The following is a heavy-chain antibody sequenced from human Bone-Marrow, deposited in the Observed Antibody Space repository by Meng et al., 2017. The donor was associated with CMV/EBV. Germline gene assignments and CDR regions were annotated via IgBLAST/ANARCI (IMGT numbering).Heavy chain of an antibody. J-gene: IGHJ4*02. D-gene: IGHD1-26*01. Sequence: SETLSLTCAVYGGSFSGYYWSWIRQPPGKGLEWIGEINHSGSTNYNPSLKSRVTISVDTSKNQFSLKLSSVTAADTAVYYCARDYSGSYLLDYWGQGTLVTVYS. V-gene: IGHV4-34*01. CDR1: GGSFSGYY. CDR3: ARDYSGSYLLDY. CDR2: INHSGST.